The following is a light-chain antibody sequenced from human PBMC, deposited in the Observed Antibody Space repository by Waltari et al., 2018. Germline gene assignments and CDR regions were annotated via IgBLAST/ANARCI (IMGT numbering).Light chain of an antibody. Sequence: DIQLTQSPPSLSASVGDRVTITCQASQDLGESLHWYQQQPGTAPKGLIYDGSNLEAGVPSRFSGSRSGTDFTLTISSLQPDDIATYFCQQHDNFPFTFGPGTKVEIK. CDR1: QDLGES. V-gene: IGKV1-33*01. CDR2: DGS. CDR3: QQHDNFPFT. J-gene: IGKJ3*01.